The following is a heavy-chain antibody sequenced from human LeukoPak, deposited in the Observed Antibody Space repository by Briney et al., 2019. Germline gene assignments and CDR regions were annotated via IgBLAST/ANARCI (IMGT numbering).Heavy chain of an antibody. Sequence: GGSLRLSCAASGFTLSSYGMHWVRQAPGKGLEWVAVISYDGSNKYYADSVKGRFTISRDNSKNTLYLQMNSLRAEDTAVYYCAKERGWYGYWGQGTLVTVSS. CDR1: GFTLSSYG. J-gene: IGHJ4*02. CDR3: AKERGWYGY. CDR2: ISYDGSNK. V-gene: IGHV3-30*18. D-gene: IGHD6-19*01.